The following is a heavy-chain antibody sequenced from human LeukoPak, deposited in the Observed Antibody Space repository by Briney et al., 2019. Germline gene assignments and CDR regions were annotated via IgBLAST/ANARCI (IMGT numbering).Heavy chain of an antibody. CDR1: GFTFRGYA. D-gene: IGHD3-22*01. CDR2: ISGSGSST. Sequence: GGSLRLSCAASGFTFRGYAMSWVRQAPGKGLEWVSGISGSGSSTYYADSVKGRFTISRDNSENTVHLQMSSLRADDTAVYYCAKRGYYDSSGYSPLTFWGRGTLVTVSS. V-gene: IGHV3-23*01. CDR3: AKRGYYDSSGYSPLTF. J-gene: IGHJ4*02.